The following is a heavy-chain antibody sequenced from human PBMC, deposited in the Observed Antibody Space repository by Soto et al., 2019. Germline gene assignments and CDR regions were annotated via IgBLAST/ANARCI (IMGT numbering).Heavy chain of an antibody. CDR3: ARGILDTRIDP. CDR1: GGSISSGGYY. CDR2: IYSSGST. J-gene: IGHJ5*02. D-gene: IGHD2-21*01. V-gene: IGHV4-31*03. Sequence: QVQLQESGPGLVKPSQTLSLTCTVSGGSISSGGYYWSWIRQPPGKGLEWIGYIYSSGSTYYNPSLKSRVTLSVDTSKNQFSLKLSSVTAADTAVYYCARGILDTRIDPWGQGTLVTVSS.